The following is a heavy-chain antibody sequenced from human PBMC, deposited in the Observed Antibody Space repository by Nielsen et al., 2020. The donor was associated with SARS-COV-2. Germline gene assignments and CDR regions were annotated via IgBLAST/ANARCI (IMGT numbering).Heavy chain of an antibody. CDR2: IKLDGREK. CDR1: GFNFRGYW. CDR3: ARVGSYGDPEYLDY. J-gene: IGHJ4*02. Sequence: GESLKISCVVSGFNFRGYWMTWVRQAPGKGLEWVGNIKLDGREKYYVDSVRGRFTISRDNDRNTLYLQMNSLRVEDTAVYFCARVGSYGDPEYLDYWGQGALVTVSS. D-gene: IGHD4/OR15-4a*01. V-gene: IGHV3-7*01.